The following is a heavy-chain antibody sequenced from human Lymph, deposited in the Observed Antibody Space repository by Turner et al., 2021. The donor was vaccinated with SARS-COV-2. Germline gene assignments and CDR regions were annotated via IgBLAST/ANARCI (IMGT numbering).Heavy chain of an antibody. D-gene: IGHD2-15*01. Sequence: EVQLVESGGVFVQPGGSLRLSCSVSGFTFSNYWMSWVRQAPGKGLEWVANIKQDGSEKYYVDSVKGRFTLSRDNAKNSRYLQMNSLRAEDTAVYYCARDSSDPWASGYDYWGQGTLVTVSS. V-gene: IGHV3-7*03. CDR3: ARDSSDPWASGYDY. J-gene: IGHJ4*02. CDR1: GFTFSNYW. CDR2: IKQDGSEK.